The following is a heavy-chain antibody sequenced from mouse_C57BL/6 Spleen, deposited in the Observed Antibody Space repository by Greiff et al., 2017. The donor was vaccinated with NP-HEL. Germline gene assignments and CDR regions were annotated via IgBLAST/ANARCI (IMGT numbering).Heavy chain of an antibody. CDR2: INPGSGGT. CDR3: ARQGYYGNYGAMDY. J-gene: IGHJ4*01. CDR1: GYAFTNYL. Sequence: QVHVKQSGAELVRPGTSVKVSCKASGYAFTNYLIEWVKQRPGQGLEWIGVINPGSGGTNYNEKFKGKATLTADKSSSTAYMQLSSLTSEDSAVYFCARQGYYGNYGAMDYWGQGTSVTVSS. D-gene: IGHD2-1*01. V-gene: IGHV1-54*01.